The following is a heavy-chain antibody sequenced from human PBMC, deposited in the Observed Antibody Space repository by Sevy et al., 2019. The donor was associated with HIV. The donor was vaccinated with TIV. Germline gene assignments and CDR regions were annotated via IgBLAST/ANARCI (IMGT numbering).Heavy chain of an antibody. J-gene: IGHJ4*02. V-gene: IGHV4-39*01. CDR2: IYYSGST. CDR3: ARAMGYIWGSYPDY. D-gene: IGHD3-16*02. Sequence: SETLSLTCTVSGGSISSSSYYWGWIRQPPGKGQEWIGSIYYSGSTYYNPSLKSRVTISVDTSKNQFSLKLSSVTAADTAVYYCARAMGYIWGSYPDYWGQGTLVTVSS. CDR1: GGSISSSSYY.